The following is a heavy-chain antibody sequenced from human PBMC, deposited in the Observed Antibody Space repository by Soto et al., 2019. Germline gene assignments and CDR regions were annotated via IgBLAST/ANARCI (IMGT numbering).Heavy chain of an antibody. CDR1: GGSISSNY. J-gene: IGHJ4*02. V-gene: IGHV4-59*01. CDR2: VYNSGST. CDR3: ARYRREAVAGYTLDN. Sequence: ASETLPLTCTVSGGSISSNYWTWIRQPPGKGLEWIGYVYNSGSTNYNPSLKSRVTISEDTSKSQFSLKVNSMTAADTAVYYCARYRREAVAGYTLDNWGQGILVTVSS. D-gene: IGHD6-13*01.